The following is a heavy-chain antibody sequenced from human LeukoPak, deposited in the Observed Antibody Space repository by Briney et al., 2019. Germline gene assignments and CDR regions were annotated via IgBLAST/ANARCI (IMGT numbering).Heavy chain of an antibody. V-gene: IGHV1-2*04. J-gene: IGHJ6*02. Sequence: ASVKVSCKASGYTFTGYYIHWVRQAPGQGLEWMGWINPNSGGTHYAQKFQGWVTMTRDTSISTAYMELSRLRSDDTAVYYCARKNIATDDKGVDVWGQGTTVTVSS. CDR2: INPNSGGT. CDR1: GYTFTGYY. CDR3: ARKNIATDDKGVDV. D-gene: IGHD2-21*01.